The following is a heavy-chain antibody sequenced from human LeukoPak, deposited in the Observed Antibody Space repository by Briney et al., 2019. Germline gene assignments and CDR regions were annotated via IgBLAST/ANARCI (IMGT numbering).Heavy chain of an antibody. CDR2: ITPIPGIT. D-gene: IGHD2-8*02. CDR3: ARLLRAVDTGAYYFDY. V-gene: IGHV1-69*02. J-gene: IGHJ4*02. CDR1: GGIFSSYT. Sequence: SVKVSCKASGGIFSSYTFNWVRQAPGQGLEWMGRITPIPGITNYAETFQGRVTLTADISTSTLYMELSSLRSEDTAVYYCARLLRAVDTGAYYFDYWGQGTLVTVSS.